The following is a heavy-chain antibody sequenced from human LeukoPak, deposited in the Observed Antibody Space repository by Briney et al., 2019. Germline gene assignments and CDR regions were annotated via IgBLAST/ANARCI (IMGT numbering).Heavy chain of an antibody. J-gene: IGHJ6*03. CDR3: AGGDSSGYYYDLRGYYYYYMDV. D-gene: IGHD3-22*01. CDR1: GDSISNYY. V-gene: IGHV4-59*01. Sequence: SETLSLTCTVSGDSISNYYWSWLRQPPGKGLEWVGYIYYSGGTNYNPSLESRVTISVDTSKNQFSLKLSSVTAADTAVYSCAGGDSSGYYYDLRGYYYYYMDVWGKGTTVTVSS. CDR2: IYYSGGT.